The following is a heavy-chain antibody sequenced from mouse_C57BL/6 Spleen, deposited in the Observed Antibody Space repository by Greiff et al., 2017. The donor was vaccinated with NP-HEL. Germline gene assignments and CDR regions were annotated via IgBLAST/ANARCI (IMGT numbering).Heavy chain of an antibody. D-gene: IGHD1-1*01. J-gene: IGHJ4*01. CDR1: GFNIKDDY. V-gene: IGHV14-4*01. Sequence: EVKLMESGAELLRPGASVKLSCTASGFNIKDDYMHWVKQSPEQGLEWIGWIDPENGDTEYASKFQGKATITADTSSNTAYLQLSSLTSEDTAVYYCTTAKFITTVVAPAMDYWGQGTSVTVSS. CDR3: TTAKFITTVVAPAMDY. CDR2: IDPENGDT.